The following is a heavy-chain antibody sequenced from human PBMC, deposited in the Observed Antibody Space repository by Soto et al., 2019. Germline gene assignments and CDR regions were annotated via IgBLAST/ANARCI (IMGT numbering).Heavy chain of an antibody. Sequence: PSETLSLTCSVYSGSISGFYWSLIRPPPGKRLERIGEISQSGSTNYNPSLKSRVSISVDTSKNQFSLKLSSVTAADTAVYYCARGVGTMVRGVTRYYYYYGMDVWGQGTKVTVSS. J-gene: IGHJ6*02. D-gene: IGHD3-10*01. CDR2: ISQSGST. V-gene: IGHV4-34*01. CDR1: SGSISGFY. CDR3: ARGVGTMVRGVTRYYYYYGMDV.